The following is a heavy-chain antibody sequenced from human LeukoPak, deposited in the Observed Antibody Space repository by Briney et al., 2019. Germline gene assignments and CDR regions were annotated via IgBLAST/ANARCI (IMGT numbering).Heavy chain of an antibody. CDR1: GFTFGRFG. D-gene: IGHD4-23*01. J-gene: IGHJ4*02. CDR3: AKSQYELRWGDYFDY. CDR2: IRYDGNNK. Sequence: PGGSLRLSCAASGFTFGRFGMHWLRQAPGKALEGVAFIRYDGNNKYYVDSVKGRFTISRDNSKNTVYLQMNSLRVEDTALYYCAKSQYELRWGDYFDYWGQGTLVTVSS. V-gene: IGHV3-30*02.